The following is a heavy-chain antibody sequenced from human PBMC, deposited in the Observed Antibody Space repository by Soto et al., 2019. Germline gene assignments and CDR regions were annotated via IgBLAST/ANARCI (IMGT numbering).Heavy chain of an antibody. CDR2: IWFDGSDR. CDR3: VRGNGYSYDGFDN. CDR1: GFSFESYG. D-gene: IGHD5-18*01. V-gene: IGHV3-33*01. Sequence: PCGSLILSCAASGFSFESYGMHWVRQAPSKGLEWVAAIWFDGSDRKYVDYVKGRFTISRDNSKNTVFLQMTSLSAEDMAVYYSVRGNGYSYDGFDNWGQGTLVTVSS. J-gene: IGHJ4*02.